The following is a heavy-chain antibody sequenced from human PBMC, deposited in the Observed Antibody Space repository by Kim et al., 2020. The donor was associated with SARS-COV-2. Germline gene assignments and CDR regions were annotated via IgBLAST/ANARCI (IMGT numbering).Heavy chain of an antibody. V-gene: IGHV4-59*08. Sequence: SETLSLICTVSGGSISSYYWSWIRQPPGKGLEWIGYIYYSGSTNYNPSLKSRVTISVDTSKNQFSLKLSSVTAADTAVYYCASHYYDSSGYTDYWGQGTLVTVSS. CDR3: ASHYYDSSGYTDY. D-gene: IGHD3-22*01. CDR2: IYYSGST. J-gene: IGHJ4*02. CDR1: GGSISSYY.